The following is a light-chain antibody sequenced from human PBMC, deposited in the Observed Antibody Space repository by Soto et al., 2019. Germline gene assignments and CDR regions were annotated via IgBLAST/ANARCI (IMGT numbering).Light chain of an antibody. CDR1: SSDIGGYNY. CDR3: ASYASSNTVL. V-gene: IGLV2-14*03. CDR2: DVT. Sequence: QSVLTQPASVSESPGQSITISCTGTSSDIGGYNYVSWYQQHPGKAPKLMIYDVTYRPSGVSNRFSASKSGNTASLTISGLQAEDEADYYCASYASSNTVLFGGGTKVTVL. J-gene: IGLJ2*01.